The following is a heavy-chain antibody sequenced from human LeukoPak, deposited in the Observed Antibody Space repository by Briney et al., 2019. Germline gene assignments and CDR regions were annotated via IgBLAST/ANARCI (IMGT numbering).Heavy chain of an antibody. CDR1: GYSISSGYY. V-gene: IGHV4-38-2*02. J-gene: IGHJ5*02. D-gene: IGHD2-2*01. CDR2: IYHSGST. CDR3: ARVRGSSRFDP. Sequence: SETLSLTRTVSGYSISSGYYWGWIRQPPGKGLEWIGSIYHSGSTYYNPSLKSRVTISVDTSKNQFSLKLSSVTAADTAVYYCARVRGSSRFDPWGQGTLVTVSS.